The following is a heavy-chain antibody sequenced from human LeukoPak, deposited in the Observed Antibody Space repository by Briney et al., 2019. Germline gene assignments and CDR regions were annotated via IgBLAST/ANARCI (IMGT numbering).Heavy chain of an antibody. CDR3: ARSQNYYGSGDY. J-gene: IGHJ4*02. Sequence: SETLSLTCTVSGGSVSNGNYYWSWLRQPPGKAPEWIGYIYYSGSTYYNPSLEGRVTISVDTSKNQFSVKLSSVTTADTAVYYCARSQNYYGSGDYWSQGTLVTVSS. D-gene: IGHD3-10*01. V-gene: IGHV4-61*01. CDR2: IYYSGST. CDR1: GGSVSNGNYY.